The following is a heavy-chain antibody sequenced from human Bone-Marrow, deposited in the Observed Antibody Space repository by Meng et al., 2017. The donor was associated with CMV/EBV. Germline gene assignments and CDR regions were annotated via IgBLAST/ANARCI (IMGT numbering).Heavy chain of an antibody. D-gene: IGHD5-24*01. J-gene: IGHJ4*02. CDR1: GGSISSYY. CDR3: ARDLVGYNTIDY. V-gene: IGHV4-59*01. CDR2: IYYSGST. Sequence: GSLRLSCTVSGGSISSYYWSWIRQPPGKGLEWIGYIYYSGSTNYNPSLKSRVTISVDTSKNQFSLKLSSVTAADTAVYYCARDLVGYNTIDYWGQGTLVTVSS.